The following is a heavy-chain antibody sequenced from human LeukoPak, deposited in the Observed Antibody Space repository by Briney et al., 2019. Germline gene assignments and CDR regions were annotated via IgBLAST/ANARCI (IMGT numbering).Heavy chain of an antibody. CDR1: GFTFSSYA. D-gene: IGHD4-17*01. CDR3: AKDLGYGDYGALYGMDV. J-gene: IGHJ6*02. Sequence: PGGSLRLSCAASGFTFSSYAMSWVRLAPGKGLEWVAVISYDGSNKYYADSVKGRFTISRDNSKNTLYLQMNSLRAEDTAVYYCAKDLGYGDYGALYGMDVWGQGTTVTVSS. CDR2: ISYDGSNK. V-gene: IGHV3-30*18.